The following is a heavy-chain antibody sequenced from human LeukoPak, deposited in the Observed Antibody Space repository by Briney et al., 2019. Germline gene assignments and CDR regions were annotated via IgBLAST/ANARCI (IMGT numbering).Heavy chain of an antibody. CDR1: GGSFSGYY. CDR2: INHSGST. D-gene: IGHD3-22*01. V-gene: IGHV4-34*01. J-gene: IGHJ4*02. Sequence: SETLSLTCAVYGGSFSGYYWSWIRQPPGKGLEWIGEINHSGSTNYNPSLKSRVTISVDTSKNQFSLKLSSVTAADTAVYYCARGYYDSSGYYHEGYWGQGTLVTVSS. CDR3: ARGYYDSSGYYHEGY.